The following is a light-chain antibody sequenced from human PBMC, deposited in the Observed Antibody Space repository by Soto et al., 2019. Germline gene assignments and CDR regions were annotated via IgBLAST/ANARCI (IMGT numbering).Light chain of an antibody. J-gene: IGKJ1*01. Sequence: TSTLSASVGDRVTITCRASQSISSWLAWYQQKPGKAPKLLIYDASSLESGVPSRFSGSGSGTEFTLTISSLQPDDFPTYSFHQDNSYSCAFGYGSKVDI. CDR2: DAS. V-gene: IGKV1-5*01. CDR1: QSISSW. CDR3: HQDNSYSCA.